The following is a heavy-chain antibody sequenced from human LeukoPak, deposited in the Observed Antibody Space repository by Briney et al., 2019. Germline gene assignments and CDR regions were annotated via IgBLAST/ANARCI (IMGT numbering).Heavy chain of an antibody. Sequence: GRSLRLSCAASGFAFSNYGMNWVRQAPGKGLEWVAVIWYGESNKYYADSVKGRFTISRDDSKNTLYLQMNSLRAEDTAVYYCARDRVATTVDYWGQGTLVTVSS. CDR3: ARDRVATTVDY. D-gene: IGHD5-24*01. V-gene: IGHV3-33*08. CDR1: GFAFSNYG. CDR2: IWYGESNK. J-gene: IGHJ4*02.